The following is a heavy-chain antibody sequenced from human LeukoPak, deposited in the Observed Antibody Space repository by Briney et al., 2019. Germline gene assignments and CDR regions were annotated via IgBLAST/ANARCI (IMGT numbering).Heavy chain of an antibody. D-gene: IGHD6-13*01. CDR1: GGTFSSYA. V-gene: IGHV1-69*04. J-gene: IGHJ6*02. Sequence: GASVKVSCKASGGTFSSYAISWVRQAPGQGLEWMGRIIPILGIANYAQKFQGRVTITADKSTSTAYMELSSLRSEDTAVYYCASNSSSWPTVGFYGMDVWGQGTTATVSS. CDR3: ASNSSSWPTVGFYGMDV. CDR2: IIPILGIA.